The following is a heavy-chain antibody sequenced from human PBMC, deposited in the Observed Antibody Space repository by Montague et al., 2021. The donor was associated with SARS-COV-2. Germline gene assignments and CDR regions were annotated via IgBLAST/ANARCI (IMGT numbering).Heavy chain of an antibody. Sequence: SLRLSCAASGFTFTISAMSWVRQAPGKGLEWVATIIGSGRNTFYGDSVKGRLTISRDNSKNVVFLQMNSLRAEDTAIYYCAKRGEFDFWGRRTLVTVSS. CDR3: AKRGEFDF. CDR1: GFTFTISA. V-gene: IGHV3-23*01. CDR2: IIGSGRNT. D-gene: IGHD3-16*01. J-gene: IGHJ4*02.